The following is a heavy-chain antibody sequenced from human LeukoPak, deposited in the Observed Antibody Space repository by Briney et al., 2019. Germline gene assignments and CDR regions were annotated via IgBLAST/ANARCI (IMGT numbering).Heavy chain of an antibody. CDR2: INHSGST. V-gene: IGHV4-34*01. CDR3: ARGADGRYYYYYGMDV. J-gene: IGHJ6*04. D-gene: IGHD1-14*01. CDR1: GGSFSGYY. Sequence: SETLSLTCAVYGGSFSGYYWSWIRQPPGKGLEWIGEINHSGSTYYNPSLKSRVTISVDTSKNQFSLKLSSVTAADTAVYYCARGADGRYYYYYGMDVWGKGTTVTVSS.